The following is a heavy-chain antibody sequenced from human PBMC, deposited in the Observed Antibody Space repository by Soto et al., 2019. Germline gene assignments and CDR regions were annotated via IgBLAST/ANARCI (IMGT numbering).Heavy chain of an antibody. CDR1: GVSISSSY. CDR2: IYYTGTT. V-gene: IGHV4-59*01. J-gene: IGHJ4*02. D-gene: IGHD5-12*01. CDR3: ARGGNRYSNTASGVGGFDF. Sequence: SETLSLTCTVSGVSISSSYWSWIRQSPGTGLEWIGYIYYTGTTNYNPSLKRRVTISLDTAKNQFSLNVNSLTTADTAVYFCARGGNRYSNTASGVGGFDFWGQGTLVTVS.